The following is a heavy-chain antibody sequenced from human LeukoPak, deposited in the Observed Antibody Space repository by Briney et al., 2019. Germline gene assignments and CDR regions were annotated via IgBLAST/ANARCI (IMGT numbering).Heavy chain of an antibody. CDR1: GGSISSYY. V-gene: IGHV4-59*01. CDR3: ARDLARYFPYYYYYMDV. Sequence: SETLSLTCTVSGGSISSYYWSWIRQPPGKGLEWIGYIYYSGSTNYNPSLKSRVTISVDTSKNQFSLKLSSVTAADTAVYYCARDLARYFPYYYYYMDVWGKGTTVTVSS. D-gene: IGHD3-9*01. CDR2: IYYSGST. J-gene: IGHJ6*03.